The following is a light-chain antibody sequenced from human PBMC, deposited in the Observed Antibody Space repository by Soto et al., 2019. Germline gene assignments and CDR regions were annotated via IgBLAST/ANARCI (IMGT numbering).Light chain of an antibody. V-gene: IGKV3-15*01. CDR3: QQYNNWPRT. Sequence: EIVMTQSPATLSVSPGERATLSCRASQSVSTNLAWYQQRPGQAPRLLMDGASARATGVPARFSGSGSGTEFTLTISSLQSEDFAVYYCQQYNNWPRTFGQGTKVGIK. CDR1: QSVSTN. CDR2: GAS. J-gene: IGKJ1*01.